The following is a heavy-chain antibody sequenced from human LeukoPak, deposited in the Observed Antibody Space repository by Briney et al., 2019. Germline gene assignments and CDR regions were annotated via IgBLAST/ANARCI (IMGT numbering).Heavy chain of an antibody. J-gene: IGHJ4*02. CDR2: IKQDGTEK. CDR1: GFTFSNYW. V-gene: IGHV3-7*01. Sequence: GGSLRLSCAASGFTFSNYWMSWVRQAPGKGLEWVAHIKQDGTEKYYVDSVKGRFTISRDNAKNSLFLQMNSLRAEDTAVYYCARDGGGNYYGSGSVLDYWGQGTLVTVSS. CDR3: ARDGGGNYYGSGSVLDY. D-gene: IGHD3-10*01.